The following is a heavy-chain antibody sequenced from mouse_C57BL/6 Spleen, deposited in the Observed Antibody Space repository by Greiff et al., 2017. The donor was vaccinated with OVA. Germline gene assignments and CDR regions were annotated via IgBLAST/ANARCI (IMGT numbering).Heavy chain of an antibody. CDR2: INPGSGGT. D-gene: IGHD1-1*01. J-gene: IGHJ3*01. CDR1: GYAFTNYL. V-gene: IGHV1-54*01. Sequence: VQLQQSGAELVRPGTSVKVSCKASGYAFTNYLIEWVKQRPGQGLEWIGVINPGSGGTNYNEKFKGKATLTADKSSSTAYMQLSSLTSEDSAVYFGARRDCYGSSCGFGYWGQGTLVTVSA. CDR3: ARRDCYGSSCGFGY.